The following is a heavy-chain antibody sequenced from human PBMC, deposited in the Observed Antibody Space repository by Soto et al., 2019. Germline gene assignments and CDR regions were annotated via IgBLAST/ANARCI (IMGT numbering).Heavy chain of an antibody. CDR1: GYTFTGSY. J-gene: IGHJ3*02. D-gene: IGHD3-16*02. CDR3: ARDRIITRQNIVSWGAAFDI. CDR2: INPNSGGT. Sequence: QVQLVQSGAEVKGPGASVKVSCKASGYTFTGSYIHWVRQAPGQGLEWMGWINPNSGGTNYAQKFQGRVTMTRGTSLSTAYMELSSLRSDDTAVYFCARDRIITRQNIVSWGAAFDIWGQGTMVTVS. V-gene: IGHV1-2*02.